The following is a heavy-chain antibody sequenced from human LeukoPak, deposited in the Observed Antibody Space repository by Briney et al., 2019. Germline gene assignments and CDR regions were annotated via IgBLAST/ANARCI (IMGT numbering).Heavy chain of an antibody. CDR3: AREYSSSRYFDY. CDR2: INSDGGST. Sequence: GGSLRLSCVASGFTFSNYWMHWVRHAPGKGLVWVSRINSDGGSTTYADSVKGRFTISRDNAENTLYLQMNSLRAEDTAVYYCAREYSSSRYFDYWGQGTLVTVSS. D-gene: IGHD6-6*01. CDR1: GFTFSNYW. V-gene: IGHV3-74*01. J-gene: IGHJ4*02.